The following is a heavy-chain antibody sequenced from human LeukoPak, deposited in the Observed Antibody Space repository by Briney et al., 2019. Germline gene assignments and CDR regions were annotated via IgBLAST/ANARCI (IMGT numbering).Heavy chain of an antibody. J-gene: IGHJ5*01. V-gene: IGHV3-74*01. CDR2: INSDGSST. CDR3: ARGRGLTIFGVVSWFDS. D-gene: IGHD3-3*01. Sequence: GGSLRLSCAASGFTFSRYWMHWVRQAPGKGLVWVSRINSDGSSTSYADSVKGRFTLSRDNAKNTLYLQMNSLRAEDTAVYYCARGRGLTIFGVVSWFDSWGQGTQVTVSS. CDR1: GFTFSRYW.